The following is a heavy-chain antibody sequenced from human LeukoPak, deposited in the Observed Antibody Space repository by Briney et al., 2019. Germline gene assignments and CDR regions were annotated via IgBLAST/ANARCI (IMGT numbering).Heavy chain of an antibody. CDR1: GFTFSSYA. CDR3: ARDRPGAILWFDI. D-gene: IGHD3-16*01. V-gene: IGHV3-23*01. J-gene: IGHJ3*02. CDR2: IIGSGGST. Sequence: PGRSLRLSCAASGFTFSSYAMHWVRQAPGKGLEWVSGIIGSGGSTYYADSVKGRFTISRDNSKNTLYLQMNSLRAEDTAVYYCARDRPGAILWFDIWGQGTMVTVSS.